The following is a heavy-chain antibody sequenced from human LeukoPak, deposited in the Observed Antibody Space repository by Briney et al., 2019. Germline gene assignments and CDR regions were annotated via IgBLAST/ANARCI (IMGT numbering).Heavy chain of an antibody. CDR1: GFTFSSYA. D-gene: IGHD3-10*01. Sequence: PGGSLRLSCAASGFTFSSYAMSWVRQAPGKGLEWVSAISGSGGSTYYADSVKGRFTISRDNSKNTLYLQMNSLRAEDTAVYYCAKEMGDRVRGVMSGYFDYWGQGTLVTVSS. V-gene: IGHV3-23*01. CDR2: ISGSGGST. CDR3: AKEMGDRVRGVMSGYFDY. J-gene: IGHJ4*02.